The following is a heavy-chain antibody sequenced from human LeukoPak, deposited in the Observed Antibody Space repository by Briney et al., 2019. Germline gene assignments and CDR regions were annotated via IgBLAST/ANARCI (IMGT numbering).Heavy chain of an antibody. Sequence: ASVKVSCKASGGTFSSYAISWVRQAPGQGLEWMGGIIPIFGTANYAQKFQGRVTITADKSTSTAYMELSSLRSEDTAVYYRARGRAVAGAEYFQHWGQGTLVTVSS. V-gene: IGHV1-69*06. CDR1: GGTFSSYA. D-gene: IGHD6-19*01. CDR3: ARGRAVAGAEYFQH. CDR2: IIPIFGTA. J-gene: IGHJ1*01.